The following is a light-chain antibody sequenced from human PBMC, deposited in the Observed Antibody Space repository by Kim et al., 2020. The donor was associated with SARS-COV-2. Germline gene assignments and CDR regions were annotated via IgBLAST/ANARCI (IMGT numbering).Light chain of an antibody. CDR1: QDISNY. Sequence: ASIGDRVTITCRASQDISNYLAWYQQKPGEVPKLLIYAASTLQSGVPSRFSGSGSGTDFTLTISSLQPEDVATYYCQKYNSVPLTFGGGTKVDIK. J-gene: IGKJ4*01. V-gene: IGKV1-27*01. CDR2: AAS. CDR3: QKYNSVPLT.